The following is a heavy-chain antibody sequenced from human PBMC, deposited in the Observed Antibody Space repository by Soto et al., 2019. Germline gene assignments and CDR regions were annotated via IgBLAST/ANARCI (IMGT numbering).Heavy chain of an antibody. J-gene: IGHJ4*02. Sequence: QITLKESGPTLVKPTQTLTLTCTFSGFSPSTSGVGVGWSRQPPGKVLERLARIYWDDDKRYSPYLKIRLTITKDTSKNQVVLTMTNMDPVDTASYSCAHRQTTVYWGTFDYWGQGTLVTVSS. V-gene: IGHV2-5*02. D-gene: IGHD4-4*01. CDR3: AHRQTTVYWGTFDY. CDR2: IYWDDDK. CDR1: GFSPSTSGVG.